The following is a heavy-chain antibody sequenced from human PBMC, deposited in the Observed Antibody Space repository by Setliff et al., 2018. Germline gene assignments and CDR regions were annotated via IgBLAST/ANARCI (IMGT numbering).Heavy chain of an antibody. J-gene: IGHJ3*02. CDR3: AREFPQVDTAMDKGDDAFDI. V-gene: IGHV1-18*01. CDR2: ISLYDGHT. CDR1: GYNFKTYA. D-gene: IGHD5-18*01. Sequence: ASVKVSCKASGYNFKTYAISWVRQAPGQGLEWMGFISLYDGHTNYAQNFQGRLTVTTDTSTSTAYMELSSLRFDDTAVYYCAREFPQVDTAMDKGDDAFDIWGQGTMVT.